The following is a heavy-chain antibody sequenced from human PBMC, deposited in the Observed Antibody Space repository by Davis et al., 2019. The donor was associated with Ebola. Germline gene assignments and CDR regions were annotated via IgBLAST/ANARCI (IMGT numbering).Heavy chain of an antibody. V-gene: IGHV3-30*17. CDR1: GFSFSDFA. CDR3: AKGGITMDRGASF. D-gene: IGHD3-10*01. Sequence: GGSLRLSCVASGFSFSDFAMHWVRQVPGKGLEWVSVIAYDGCVTYYADSVKGRFTTSRDNSRNTLYLQLNTLTEDDTAFYYCAKGGITMDRGASFWGRGTLVTVST. CDR2: IAYDGCVT. J-gene: IGHJ1*01.